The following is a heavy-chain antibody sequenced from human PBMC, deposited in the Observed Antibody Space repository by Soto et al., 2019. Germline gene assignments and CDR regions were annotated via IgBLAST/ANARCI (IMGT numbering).Heavy chain of an antibody. Sequence: QLLLQESGPGLVKPSETLSLTCTVSGGSILDSTYYWAWIRQSPGKGLEWIGTIFYSGGTFYTPSLKSRVTMSVDTSNNQFPLKLSSVTAADTAVYYCARQASGYYYGWFDPCGQGTLVTVSS. V-gene: IGHV4-39*01. D-gene: IGHD3-22*01. J-gene: IGHJ5*02. CDR3: ARQASGYYYGWFDP. CDR1: GGSILDSTYY. CDR2: IFYSGGT.